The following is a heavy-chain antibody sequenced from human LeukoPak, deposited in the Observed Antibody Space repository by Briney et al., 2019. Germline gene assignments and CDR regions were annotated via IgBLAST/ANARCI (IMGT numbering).Heavy chain of an antibody. CDR2: IYSGGST. D-gene: IGHD2-2*01. V-gene: IGHV3-53*01. Sequence: GGSLRLSCAASGFTVSSNYMSWVRQAPGKGLEWVSAIYSGGSTYYADSVKGRFTISRDNSKNTLYLQMNSLRAEDTAVYYCARAVIPAAMRGHYYFDYWGQGTLVTVSS. J-gene: IGHJ4*02. CDR3: ARAVIPAAMRGHYYFDY. CDR1: GFTVSSNY.